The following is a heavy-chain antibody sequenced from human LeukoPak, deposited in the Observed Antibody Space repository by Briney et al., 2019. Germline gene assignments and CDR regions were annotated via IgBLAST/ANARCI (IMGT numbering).Heavy chain of an antibody. J-gene: IGHJ6*03. D-gene: IGHD2-15*01. CDR3: AKGVVAAEYYYYCYMDV. Sequence: GGSLRLSCAASGFTFRNHAMSWVRQAPGKGLEWVSAISGSGGSTYYADSVKGRFTISRDNSKNTLYLQMNSLRAEDTAVYYCAKGVVAAEYYYYCYMDVWGKGTTVTVSS. V-gene: IGHV3-23*01. CDR1: GFTFRNHA. CDR2: ISGSGGST.